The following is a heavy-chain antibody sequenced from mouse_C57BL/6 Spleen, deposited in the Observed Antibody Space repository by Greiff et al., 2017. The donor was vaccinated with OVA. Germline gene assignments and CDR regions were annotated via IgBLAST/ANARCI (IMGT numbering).Heavy chain of an antibody. CDR1: GYTFTDHT. J-gene: IGHJ1*03. D-gene: IGHD1-1*01. Sequence: QVQLKESDAELVKPGASVKISCKVSGYTFTDHTIHWMKQRPEQGLEWIGYIYPRDGSTKYNEKFKGKATLTADKSSSTAYMQLNSLTSEDSAVYFCAKRGNYYGRYWYFDVWGTGTTVTVSS. CDR2: IYPRDGST. CDR3: AKRGNYYGRYWYFDV. V-gene: IGHV1-78*01.